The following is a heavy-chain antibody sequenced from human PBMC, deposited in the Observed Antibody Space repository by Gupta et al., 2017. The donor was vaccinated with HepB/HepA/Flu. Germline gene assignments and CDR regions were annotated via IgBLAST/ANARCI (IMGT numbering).Heavy chain of an antibody. CDR3: ARGSGWTFDY. V-gene: IGHV3-30-3*01. CDR2: IPFDGGNK. CDR1: GFTFSTYA. J-gene: IGHJ4*02. D-gene: IGHD6-19*01. Sequence: QVQLVESGGGVVQPGRSLRLSCAASGFTFSTYALHWVRQAPGKGLEWVAGIPFDGGNKFYADSVKGRLTISRDNVKNTLYLQMNSLGVEDTAVYYCARGSGWTFDYWGQGTLLTVSS.